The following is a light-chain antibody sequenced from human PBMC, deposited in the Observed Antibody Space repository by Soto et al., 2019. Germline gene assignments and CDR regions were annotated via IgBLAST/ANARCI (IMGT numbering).Light chain of an antibody. V-gene: IGKV3-20*01. CDR1: QRVSSSY. CDR3: QHYDNSPT. Sequence: EIVLTQSPGTLSLSPGERATLSCRASQRVSSSYLAWYQQKPGQAPRLLIYGASSRATGIPDRFSGSGSVTDFTLYISILEPEEFAVYYCQHYDNSPTFGQGTKVEIK. J-gene: IGKJ1*01. CDR2: GAS.